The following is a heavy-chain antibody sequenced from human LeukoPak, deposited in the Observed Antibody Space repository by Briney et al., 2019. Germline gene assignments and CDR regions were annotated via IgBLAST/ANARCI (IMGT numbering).Heavy chain of an antibody. CDR3: ASALTTVTPHFHY. CDR1: GFTFSSYG. J-gene: IGHJ4*02. V-gene: IGHV3-74*01. Sequence: GGSLRLSCAASGFTFSSYGMHWVRQAPGKGLVWVSRIDTDGSSATYADSVKGRFTISRDNAKNTVYLQMNSLRVEDSGVYSCASALTTVTPHFHYWGQGTLVTVSS. CDR2: IDTDGSSA. D-gene: IGHD4-17*01.